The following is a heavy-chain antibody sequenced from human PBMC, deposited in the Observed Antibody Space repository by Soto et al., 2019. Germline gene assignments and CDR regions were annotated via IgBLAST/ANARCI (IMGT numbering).Heavy chain of an antibody. CDR1: GGSFSGYY. J-gene: IGHJ3*02. CDR3: ARVWGGAFDI. V-gene: IGHV4-34*01. CDR2: INHSGST. D-gene: IGHD3-10*01. Sequence: PSETLSLTCAVYGGSFSGYYWSWIRQPPGKGLEWIGEINHSGSTNYNPSLKSRVTISVDTSKNQFSLKLSSVTAADTAVYYCARVWGGAFDIWGQGTMVTVSS.